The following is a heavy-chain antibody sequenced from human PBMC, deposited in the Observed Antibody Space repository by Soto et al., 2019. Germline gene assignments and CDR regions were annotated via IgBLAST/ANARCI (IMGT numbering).Heavy chain of an antibody. CDR2: IYYSGST. Sequence: PSETLSLTCTVSGGSISSSSYYWGWIRQPPGKGLEWIGSIYYSGSTYYNPSLKSRVTISVDTSKNQFSLKLSSVTAADTAVYYCARLSAVVVPAATLDYWGQGTLVTVSS. D-gene: IGHD2-2*01. CDR3: ARLSAVVVPAATLDY. CDR1: GGSISSSSYY. J-gene: IGHJ4*02. V-gene: IGHV4-39*01.